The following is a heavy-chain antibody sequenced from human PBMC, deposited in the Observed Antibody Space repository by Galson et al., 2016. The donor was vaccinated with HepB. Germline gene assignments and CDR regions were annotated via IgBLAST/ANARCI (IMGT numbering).Heavy chain of an antibody. J-gene: IGHJ4*02. CDR2: ISANGRKT. V-gene: IGHV3-23*01. CDR1: GFTFTTHA. D-gene: IGHD5-12*01. CDR3: AKAAFPAPDIVATGTADH. Sequence: LRLSCAASGFTFTTHAMTWVRQAPGKGLEWVSGISANGRKTFYADSVRGRFSISRDNSKNILYLQMNSLTAEATAVYYCAKAAFPAPDIVATGTADHWGRGTLVTVSS.